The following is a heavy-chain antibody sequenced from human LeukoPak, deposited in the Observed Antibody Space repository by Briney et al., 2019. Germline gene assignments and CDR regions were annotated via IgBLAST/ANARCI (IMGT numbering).Heavy chain of an antibody. CDR3: ATITAAGNEEFDY. CDR1: GGSVSGYY. CDR2: INHSGST. Sequence: SETLSLTCAVYGGSVSGYYWSWIRQPPGKGLEWIGEINHSGSTNYNPSLKSRVTLSVDTSKNQFSLKLSSVTAADTAVYYCATITAAGNEEFDYWGQGTLVTVSS. D-gene: IGHD6-13*01. J-gene: IGHJ4*02. V-gene: IGHV4-34*01.